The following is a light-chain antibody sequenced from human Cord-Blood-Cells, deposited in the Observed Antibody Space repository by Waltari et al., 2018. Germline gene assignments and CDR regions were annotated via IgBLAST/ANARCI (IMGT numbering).Light chain of an antibody. CDR2: AAS. J-gene: IGKJ5*01. V-gene: IGKV1-39*01. Sequence: DIQMTQSPSSLSASVGDRVTITCRASQSISSYLNWYQQKPGKAAKLLIYAASSLQSGVPSRFICSGSGKDFTLTISSLQPEDFATYYCQQSYSTFSITFGEGTRLEIK. CDR1: QSISSY. CDR3: QQSYSTFSIT.